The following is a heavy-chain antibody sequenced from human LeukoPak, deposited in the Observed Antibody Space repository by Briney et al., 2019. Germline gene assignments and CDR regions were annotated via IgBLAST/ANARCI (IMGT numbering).Heavy chain of an antibody. V-gene: IGHV3-74*01. CDR3: ASSPEDGPDY. J-gene: IGHJ4*02. CDR2: INSDGSST. D-gene: IGHD5-24*01. Sequence: GGSLRLSCAASGFTFSSYWMHWVRQAPGKGLVWVSRINSDGSSTNYADSVKGRFTISRDNAKNTLYLQMNSLRVEDTAVHYCASSPEDGPDYWGQGTLVTVSS. CDR1: GFTFSSYW.